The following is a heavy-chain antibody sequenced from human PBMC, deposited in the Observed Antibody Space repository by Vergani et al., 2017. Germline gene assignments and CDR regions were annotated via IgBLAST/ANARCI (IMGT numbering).Heavy chain of an antibody. D-gene: IGHD3-22*01. Sequence: EVQLLESGGGLVQPGGSLRLSCAASGFTFSACPMTWVRQAPGKGLEWVSAISARYPSTYYADSVKGQFTISRDNSKNMLYLQMNSLGAEDTAVYYCARRSYDTTPYLQGGYDCWCQGTLVSVSS. V-gene: IGHV3-23*01. CDR1: GFTFSACP. J-gene: IGHJ4*02. CDR3: ARRSYDTTPYLQGGYDC. CDR2: ISARYPST.